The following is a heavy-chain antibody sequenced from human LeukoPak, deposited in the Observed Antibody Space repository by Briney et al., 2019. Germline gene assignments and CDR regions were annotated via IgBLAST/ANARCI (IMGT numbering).Heavy chain of an antibody. Sequence: SETLSLTCTVSGSSISSGSYYWSWIRQPAGKGLEWIGRIYTSGSTNYNPSLKTRVTISVDTSKNQFFLKLSSVTAADTAVYYCARDFYDSSGYYQGHNWFDPWGQGTLVTVSS. CDR2: IYTSGST. V-gene: IGHV4-61*02. D-gene: IGHD3-22*01. CDR3: ARDFYDSSGYYQGHNWFDP. CDR1: GSSISSGSYY. J-gene: IGHJ5*02.